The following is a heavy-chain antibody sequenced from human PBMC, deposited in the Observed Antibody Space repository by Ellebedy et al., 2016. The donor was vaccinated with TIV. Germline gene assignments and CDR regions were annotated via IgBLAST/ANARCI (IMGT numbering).Heavy chain of an antibody. J-gene: IGHJ5*02. CDR1: GGSISSYS. CDR3: ARDLGPFDP. V-gene: IGHV4-59*01. Sequence: SETLSLTXTVSGGSISSYSWSWIRQPPGKGLECIGYIYYIGSTNYNPSLKSRVTISVDTSKNQFSLKLSSVTAADTAVYYCARDLGPFDPWGQGTLVTVSS. D-gene: IGHD7-27*01. CDR2: IYYIGST.